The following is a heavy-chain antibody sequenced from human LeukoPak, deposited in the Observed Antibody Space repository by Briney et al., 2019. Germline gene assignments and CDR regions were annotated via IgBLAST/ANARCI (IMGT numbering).Heavy chain of an antibody. Sequence: ASVKVSCKASGYTFTSNYMLWVRQAPGQGLEWMGIINSSGGSTSYAQKFQGRVTMTRDTSTSTVYMELSSLRSEDTAVYYCARVGGNYPINWGQGSLVTVSS. J-gene: IGHJ4*02. CDR3: ARVGGNYPIN. CDR2: INSSGGST. D-gene: IGHD1-26*01. CDR1: GYTFTSNY. V-gene: IGHV1-46*01.